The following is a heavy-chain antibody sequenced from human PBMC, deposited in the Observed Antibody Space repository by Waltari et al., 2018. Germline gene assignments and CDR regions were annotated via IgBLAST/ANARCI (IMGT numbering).Heavy chain of an antibody. CDR3: ATSIVGSLDY. CDR2: ISSSGRTI. V-gene: IGHV3-48*03. J-gene: IGHJ4*02. Sequence: EVKLVESGGGLVQPGGSLRLSCAASGFTFSHYEFNWVRQAPGKGLEWVSYISSSGRTIDHADSVKGRLTMSRDDAKNSVYLQMHSLRAEDTAVYYCATSIVGSLDYWGQGNLVTVSS. CDR1: GFTFSHYE. D-gene: IGHD1-26*01.